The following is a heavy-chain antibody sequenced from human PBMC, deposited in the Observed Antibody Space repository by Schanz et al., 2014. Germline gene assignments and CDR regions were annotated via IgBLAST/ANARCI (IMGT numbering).Heavy chain of an antibody. Sequence: VQLVESGGGVVQPGRSLRLSCAASGFTFSKYGVHWVRQAPGKGLEWVSHISGSSIHKNYADSVKGRFSISRDNGETSVYLQINSLRVEDTAVYYCAKDQGSYGSGSYSYFDYWGQGTLATVSS. J-gene: IGHJ4*02. CDR3: AKDQGSYGSGSYSYFDY. CDR2: ISGSSIHK. D-gene: IGHD3-10*01. V-gene: IGHV3-21*05. CDR1: GFTFSKYG.